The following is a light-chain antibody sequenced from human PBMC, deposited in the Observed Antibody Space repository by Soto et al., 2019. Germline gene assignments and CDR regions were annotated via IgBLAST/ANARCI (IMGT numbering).Light chain of an antibody. CDR2: DNN. Sequence: QSVLTQPPSVSAAPGQKFTISCSGTTSNIGNNYVSCYQQLPGTAPKLLIYDNNKRPSGIPDRFSGSKSGTSATLGITGLQTGDEADYYCVVWEKSLSAGLFGGGTKLTVL. CDR3: VVWEKSLSAGL. V-gene: IGLV1-51*01. J-gene: IGLJ3*02. CDR1: TSNIGNNY.